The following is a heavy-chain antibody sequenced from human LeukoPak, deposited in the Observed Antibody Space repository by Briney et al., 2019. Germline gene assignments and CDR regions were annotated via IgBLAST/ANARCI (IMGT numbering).Heavy chain of an antibody. D-gene: IGHD6-13*01. CDR2: INHSGST. J-gene: IGHJ6*03. V-gene: IGHV4-34*01. CDR3: ARVQGRIAAAGYYYYMDV. Sequence: PSETLSLTCAVSGGSFSGYYWNWIRQSPGKGLEWIGEINHSGSTHYNPSLKSRVTISVDTSKNQFSLKLSSVTAADTAVYYCARVQGRIAAAGYYYYMDVWGKGTTVTVSS. CDR1: GGSFSGYY.